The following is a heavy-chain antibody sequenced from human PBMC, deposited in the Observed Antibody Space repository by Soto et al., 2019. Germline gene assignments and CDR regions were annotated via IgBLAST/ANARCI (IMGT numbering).Heavy chain of an antibody. CDR3: ARGRYNWNDGAWFDY. Sequence: PSETLSLTCAVYGGSFSGYYWSWIRQPPGKGLEWIGEINHSGSTNYNPSLKSRVTISVDTSKNQFSLKLSSVTAADTAVYYCARGRYNWNDGAWFDYWGQGTLVTVSS. CDR1: GGSFSGYY. D-gene: IGHD1-1*01. CDR2: INHSGST. V-gene: IGHV4-34*01. J-gene: IGHJ4*02.